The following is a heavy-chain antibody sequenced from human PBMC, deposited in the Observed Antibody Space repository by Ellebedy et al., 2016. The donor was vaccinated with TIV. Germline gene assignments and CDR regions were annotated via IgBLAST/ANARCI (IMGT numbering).Heavy chain of an antibody. J-gene: IGHJ3*02. V-gene: IGHV4-59*12. Sequence: MPSETLSLTCSVPGDSISNYSWSWIRQPPGKGLEWIAYIPYSASADYNPSLKSRVTISVDTSKNQLSLKLSSVTAADTAMYYCASGLGVRRMNAFDIWGQGTMVTVSS. CDR1: GDSISNYS. CDR2: IPYSASA. D-gene: IGHD2-8*02. CDR3: ASGLGVRRMNAFDI.